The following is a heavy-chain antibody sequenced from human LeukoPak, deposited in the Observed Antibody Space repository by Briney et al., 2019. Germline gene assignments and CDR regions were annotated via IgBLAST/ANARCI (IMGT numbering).Heavy chain of an antibody. CDR3: ARLLDYDTSGYPDTFDI. D-gene: IGHD3-22*01. CDR2: IYYSGSA. CDR1: GGSISSNY. J-gene: IGHJ3*02. V-gene: IGHV4-59*01. Sequence: SETLSLTCTVSGGSISSNYWSWIRQPPGEGLEWIGLIYYSGSANYNPSLKSRVTISVDTSKNHFSLKLNSLTAADTAVYYCARLLDYDTSGYPDTFDIWGQGTMVTVSS.